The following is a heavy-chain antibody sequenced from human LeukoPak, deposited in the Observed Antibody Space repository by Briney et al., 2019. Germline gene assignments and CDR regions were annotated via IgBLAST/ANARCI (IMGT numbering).Heavy chain of an antibody. CDR1: GGSISSYY. D-gene: IGHD3-10*01. V-gene: IGHV4-59*01. Sequence: PSETLSLTCNVSGGSISSYYWSRIRQPPGKGLAWIGYIYYSGSANYNPSLKSRVTISVDTSKNQFSLKLRYVTAADTAVYYCARSYGSGSPCDLWGRGTLVSVSS. CDR2: IYYSGSA. J-gene: IGHJ2*01. CDR3: ARSYGSGSPCDL.